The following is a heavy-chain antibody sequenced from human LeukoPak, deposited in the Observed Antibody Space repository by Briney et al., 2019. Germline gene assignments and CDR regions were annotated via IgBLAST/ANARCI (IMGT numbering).Heavy chain of an antibody. Sequence: GASVKVSCKASGYTFTRYGISWVRQAPGQGLEWMGWISAYNGNTNYAQKLQGRVTMTTDTSTSTAYMELRSLRSDDTAVYYCAREAYYDMLTGYYNVDWFDPWGQGTLVTVSS. D-gene: IGHD3-9*01. CDR1: GYTFTRYG. V-gene: IGHV1-18*01. CDR2: ISAYNGNT. J-gene: IGHJ5*02. CDR3: AREAYYDMLTGYYNVDWFDP.